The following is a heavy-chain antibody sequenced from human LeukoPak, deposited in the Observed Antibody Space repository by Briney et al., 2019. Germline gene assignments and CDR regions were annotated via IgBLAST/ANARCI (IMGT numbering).Heavy chain of an antibody. V-gene: IGHV6-1*01. CDR3: AREVAGTWAFDI. D-gene: IGHD6-19*01. CDR2: TFYRSNWYD. J-gene: IGHJ3*02. Sequence: QTLSLTCAISGDSVSSNTAAWHWIRQSPSRGLEWLGRTFYRSNWYDDYAASVKSRITINPDTSKNQFSLHLKSVTPEDTAVYYCAREVAGTWAFDIWGQGTRVTVSS. CDR1: GDSVSSNTAA.